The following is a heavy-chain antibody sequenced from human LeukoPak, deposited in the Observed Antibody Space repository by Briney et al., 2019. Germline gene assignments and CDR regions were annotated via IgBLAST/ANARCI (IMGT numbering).Heavy chain of an antibody. CDR3: ARDQRGYGDYSDY. CDR2: INPNSGGT. V-gene: IGHV1-2*02. Sequence: APVKVSCKASGYTFTGYYMHWVRQAPGQGLEWMGWINPNSGGTNYAQKFQGRVTMTRDTSISTAYMELSRLRSDDTAVYYCARDQRGYGDYSDYWGQGTLVTVSS. CDR1: GYTFTGYY. D-gene: IGHD4-17*01. J-gene: IGHJ4*02.